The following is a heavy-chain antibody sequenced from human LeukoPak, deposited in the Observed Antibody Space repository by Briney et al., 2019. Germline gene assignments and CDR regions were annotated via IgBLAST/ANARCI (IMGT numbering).Heavy chain of an antibody. Sequence: ASVKVSCKASGYTFTSYYMHWVRQAPGQGLEWMGIINPSGGSTSYAQKFQGRVTMTRDTSTSTAYMELRSLRSDDTAVYYCARVSGWYYFDYWGQGTLVTVSS. D-gene: IGHD6-19*01. CDR3: ARVSGWYYFDY. CDR1: GYTFTSYY. CDR2: INPSGGST. V-gene: IGHV1-46*01. J-gene: IGHJ4*02.